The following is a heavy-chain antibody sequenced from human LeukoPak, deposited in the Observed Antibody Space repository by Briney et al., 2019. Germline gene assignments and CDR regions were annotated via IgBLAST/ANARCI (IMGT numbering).Heavy chain of an antibody. CDR2: IYPGDSDT. CDR3: ARHLRRGDYVR. J-gene: IGHJ4*02. D-gene: IGHD4-17*01. V-gene: IGHV5-51*01. Sequence: GESLQISCKGSGYSFTSYWIGWVCQLPGKGLEWMGIIYPGDSDTRYSPSFQGQVTISADKSISTAYLQWSSLKASDTAMYYCARHLRRGDYVRWGQGTLVTVSS. CDR1: GYSFTSYW.